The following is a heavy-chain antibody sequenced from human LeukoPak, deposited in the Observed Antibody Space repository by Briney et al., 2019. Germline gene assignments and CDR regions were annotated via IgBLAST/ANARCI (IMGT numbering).Heavy chain of an antibody. D-gene: IGHD4-23*01. V-gene: IGHV3-21*01. CDR1: GFTFSSYS. CDR3: ARENDYGGNSDAFDI. CDR2: ISSSSSYI. Sequence: PGGSLRLSCAASGFTFSSYSMNWVRQAPGKGLEWVSSISSSSSYIHYADSVKGRFTISRDNAKNSLYLQMSSLRAEDTAVYYCARENDYGGNSDAFDIWGQGTMVTVSS. J-gene: IGHJ3*02.